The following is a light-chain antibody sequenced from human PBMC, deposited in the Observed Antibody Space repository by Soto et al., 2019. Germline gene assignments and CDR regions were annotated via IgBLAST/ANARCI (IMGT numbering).Light chain of an antibody. CDR2: AAS. Sequence: DIQMTQSPSALSASVGDIVTITCRASQSISCYLAWYQQKPGKAPKLLIYAASSLQSGVPSRFSGSGSGTDFTLTISSLRPEDFATYYCQQSYSTPLTFGGGTKVDIK. CDR1: QSISCY. J-gene: IGKJ4*01. V-gene: IGKV1-39*01. CDR3: QQSYSTPLT.